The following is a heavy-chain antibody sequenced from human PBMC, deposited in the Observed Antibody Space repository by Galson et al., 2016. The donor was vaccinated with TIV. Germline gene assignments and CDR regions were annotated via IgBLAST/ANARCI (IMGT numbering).Heavy chain of an antibody. J-gene: IGHJ5*02. V-gene: IGHV3-23*01. CDR2: ISVSGGGT. D-gene: IGHD6-13*01. CDR1: RFTFSSYA. Sequence: SLRLSCAASRFTFSSYAMSWVRQAPGKGLEWVSAISVSGGGTYYADSVKGRFTISRDNSKNTLYLQMNSLRAEDTAVYYCARPGSYSSSWYFFDPWGQGTLVTVSS. CDR3: ARPGSYSSSWYFFDP.